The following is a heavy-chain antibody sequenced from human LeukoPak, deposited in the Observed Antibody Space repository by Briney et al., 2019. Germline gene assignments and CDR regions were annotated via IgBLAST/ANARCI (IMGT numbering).Heavy chain of an antibody. J-gene: IGHJ4*02. CDR3: ARDED. CDR2: VGGGNEI. V-gene: IGHV3-33*08. CDR1: GFTFNIYG. Sequence: GGSLRLSCAASGFTFNIYGMSWVRQAPGKGLEWVSNVGGGNEIHYADSVKGRFTGSRDDAKNTVYLQMNSLRAEDTAVYYCARDEDWGQGTLVTVSS.